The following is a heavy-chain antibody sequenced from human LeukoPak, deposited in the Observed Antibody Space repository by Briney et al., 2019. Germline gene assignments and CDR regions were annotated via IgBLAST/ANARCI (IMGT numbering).Heavy chain of an antibody. CDR1: GFTFSSYW. D-gene: IGHD4-17*01. CDR3: ARAPGDYTGLPRTFRYHGLDV. Sequence: GGSLRLSCVASGFTFSSYWMSWVRQAPGKGLEWVANIKQDGSEIYYVDSVKGRLTISRDNAKNSLYLQMNSLRAEDTAVYYCARAPGDYTGLPRTFRYHGLDVWGQGTTVTVSS. J-gene: IGHJ6*02. CDR2: IKQDGSEI. V-gene: IGHV3-7*03.